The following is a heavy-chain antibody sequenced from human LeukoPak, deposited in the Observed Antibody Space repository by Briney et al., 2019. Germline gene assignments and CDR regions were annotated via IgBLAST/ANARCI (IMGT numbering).Heavy chain of an antibody. CDR2: IIPIFGTA. Sequence: SVKVSCKASGGTFISYAISWVRQAPGQGLERMGGIIPIFGTANYAQKFQGRVTITADESTSTAYMELSSLRSEDTAVYYCARDLIDGDYVEGSDYWGQGTLVTVSS. J-gene: IGHJ4*02. D-gene: IGHD4-17*01. V-gene: IGHV1-69*13. CDR1: GGTFISYA. CDR3: ARDLIDGDYVEGSDY.